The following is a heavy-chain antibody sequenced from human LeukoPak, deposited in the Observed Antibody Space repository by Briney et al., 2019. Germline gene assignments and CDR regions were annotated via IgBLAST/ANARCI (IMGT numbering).Heavy chain of an antibody. Sequence: SEALSLPYAVDGGSFSCYYWRWRRRPAGKGGGWMGGINNSGSTNYNPTLKRRFTISVDTSKNQFSLKLSSVPAADTAVYYCARPSGVWGSYRYYYYGMDVWGQGTTVTVSS. V-gene: IGHV4-34*01. D-gene: IGHD3-16*02. J-gene: IGHJ6*02. CDR2: INNSGST. CDR1: GGSFSCYY. CDR3: ARPSGVWGSYRYYYYGMDV.